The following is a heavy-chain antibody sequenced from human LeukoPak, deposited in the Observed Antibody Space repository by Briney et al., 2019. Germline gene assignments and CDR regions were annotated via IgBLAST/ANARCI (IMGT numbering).Heavy chain of an antibody. D-gene: IGHD6-13*01. CDR1: GGSISSSSYY. Sequence: SETLSLTCTVSGGSISSSSYYRGWLRQPPGKGLEWIGSIYYSGSTYDNPSLKRRVTISEDTSKNQFSLKLSSVTAADTAVYYCARHGYISSWYYFDYWGQGTLVTVSS. J-gene: IGHJ4*02. CDR2: IYYSGST. CDR3: ARHGYISSWYYFDY. V-gene: IGHV4-39*01.